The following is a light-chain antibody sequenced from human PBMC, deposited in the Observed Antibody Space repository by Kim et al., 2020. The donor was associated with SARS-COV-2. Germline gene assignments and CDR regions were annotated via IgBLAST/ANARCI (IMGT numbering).Light chain of an antibody. CDR2: KAS. J-gene: IGKJ4*01. Sequence: AFVGDRVTVTCRASHSISDFLAWYQQKPGKAPNLLIYKASSLESGVPSRFSGSASGTEFTLTISSLQPDDFSTYYCQQYASYPLTFGGGTKVDIK. CDR3: QQYASYPLT. V-gene: IGKV1-5*03. CDR1: HSISDF.